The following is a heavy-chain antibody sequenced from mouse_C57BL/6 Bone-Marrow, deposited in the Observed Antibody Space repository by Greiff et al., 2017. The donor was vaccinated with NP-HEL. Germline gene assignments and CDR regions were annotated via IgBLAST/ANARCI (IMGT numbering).Heavy chain of an antibody. CDR1: GYSFTDYN. CDR2: INPNYGTT. J-gene: IGHJ4*01. Sequence: EVKLVESGPELVKPGASVKISCKASGYSFTDYNMNWVKQSNGKSLEWIGVINPNYGTTSYNQKFKGKATLTVDQSSSTAYMQLNSLTSEDSAVYYCARGALYSNYDYAMDYWGQGTSVTVSS. D-gene: IGHD2-5*01. V-gene: IGHV1-39*01. CDR3: ARGALYSNYDYAMDY.